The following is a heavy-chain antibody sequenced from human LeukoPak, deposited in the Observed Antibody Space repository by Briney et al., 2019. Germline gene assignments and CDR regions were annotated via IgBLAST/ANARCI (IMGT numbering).Heavy chain of an antibody. Sequence: PSETLSLTCAVSGGSISSSNWWSWVRQPPGKGLEWIGEIYHGGSTNYNPSLKSRVTISVDKSKNQFSLKLSSVTAGDTAVYYCARDRYCSGGSCYDYWGQGTLVTVSS. CDR1: GGSISSSNW. V-gene: IGHV4-4*02. D-gene: IGHD2-15*01. CDR3: ARDRYCSGGSCYDY. CDR2: IYHGGST. J-gene: IGHJ4*02.